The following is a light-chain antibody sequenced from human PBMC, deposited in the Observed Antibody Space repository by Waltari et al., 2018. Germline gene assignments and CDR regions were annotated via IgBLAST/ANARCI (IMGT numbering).Light chain of an antibody. CDR3: QQFGSSPWT. J-gene: IGKJ1*01. CDR1: QRLSSSH. CDR2: GAS. Sequence: EIALTQSPATLSLSPGERATSCCRASQRLSSSHLAWYQHKRGQAPRLLISGASTRAKGIPDRFSASGSGTDFTLTVSRLEPEDFAVYYCQQFGSSPWTFGQGTTVEI. V-gene: IGKV3-20*01.